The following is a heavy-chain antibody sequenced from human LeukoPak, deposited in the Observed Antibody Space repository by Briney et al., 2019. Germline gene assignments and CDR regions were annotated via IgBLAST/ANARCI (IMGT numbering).Heavy chain of an antibody. D-gene: IGHD3-10*01. Sequence: GASVKVSCKASGYTLTSYGISWVRQAPGQGLEWMGWISAYNGNTNYAQKLQGRVTMTTDTSTSTAYMELRSLRSDDTAVYYCAREGSITMVRGVINYWGQGTLVTVSS. J-gene: IGHJ4*02. CDR1: GYTLTSYG. CDR3: AREGSITMVRGVINY. CDR2: ISAYNGNT. V-gene: IGHV1-18*01.